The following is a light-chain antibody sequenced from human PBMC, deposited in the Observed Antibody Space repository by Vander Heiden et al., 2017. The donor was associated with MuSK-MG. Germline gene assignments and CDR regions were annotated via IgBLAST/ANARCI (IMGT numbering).Light chain of an antibody. CDR1: QSISSY. Sequence: IQITQSPSSLSASVGDRVTITCRPSQSISSYLNWYQQKPGKAPKLLIYAASSLQSGVPSRFSGSGSGTDFTLTISSLQPEDFATYYCQQSHSTPLTFGGGTKVEIK. V-gene: IGKV1-39*01. J-gene: IGKJ4*02. CDR3: QQSHSTPLT. CDR2: AAS.